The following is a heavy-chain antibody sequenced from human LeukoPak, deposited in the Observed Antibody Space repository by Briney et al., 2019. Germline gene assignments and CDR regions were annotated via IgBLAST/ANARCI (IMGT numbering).Heavy chain of an antibody. CDR2: IYYSGNT. Sequence: SETLSLTCTVSGGSISSANYYWTWIRQPPGKGLEWIGYIYYSGNTNYNPSLKSRVSISLDTSKNQFSLKLSSVTAADTAVYYCASYSNSLYYFDYWGQGTLVTVSS. D-gene: IGHD4-11*01. CDR3: ASYSNSLYYFDY. J-gene: IGHJ4*02. CDR1: GGSISSANYY. V-gene: IGHV4-30-4*08.